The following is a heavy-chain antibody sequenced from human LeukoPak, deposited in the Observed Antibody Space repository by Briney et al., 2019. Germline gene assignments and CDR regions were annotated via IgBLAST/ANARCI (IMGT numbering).Heavy chain of an antibody. Sequence: GGSLRLTCAASGFTFSSYAMSWVRQAPGKGLEWVSANTGSGGSIYYVDSVRGRFTISRDNSQSTLYLQMNSMRAEDTAVYFCAKDRGYSYGYPYFDSWGQGTLVTVSS. V-gene: IGHV3-23*01. CDR3: AKDRGYSYGYPYFDS. CDR2: NTGSGGSI. J-gene: IGHJ4*02. D-gene: IGHD5-18*01. CDR1: GFTFSSYA.